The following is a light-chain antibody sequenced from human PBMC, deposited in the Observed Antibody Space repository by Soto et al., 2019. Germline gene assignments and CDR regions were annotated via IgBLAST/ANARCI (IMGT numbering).Light chain of an antibody. CDR1: QSISSY. V-gene: IGKV1-39*01. J-gene: IGKJ1*01. CDR3: QQSYSTPTWT. Sequence: DTQMNQSPSSLSASVGDSIAITCRASQSISSYLNWYQQKPGKAPKLLISAASILQSGVPSRFSGSGSGTDFTLTISNLQPEDFATYYCQQSYSTPTWTFGQGTKVDI. CDR2: AAS.